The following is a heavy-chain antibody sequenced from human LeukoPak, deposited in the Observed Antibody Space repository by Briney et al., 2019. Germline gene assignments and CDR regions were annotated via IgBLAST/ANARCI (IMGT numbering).Heavy chain of an antibody. CDR2: ISGSGGST. V-gene: IGHV3-23*01. J-gene: IGHJ5*02. CDR1: GGSISSSSYY. Sequence: PSETLSLTCTVSGGSISSSSYYWGWIRQPPGKGLEWVSAISGSGGSTYYADSVKGRFTISRDNSKNTLYLQMNSLRAEDTAVYYCAKVGSGWYGGAVSNNWFDPWGQGTLVTVSS. D-gene: IGHD6-19*01. CDR3: AKVGSGWYGGAVSNNWFDP.